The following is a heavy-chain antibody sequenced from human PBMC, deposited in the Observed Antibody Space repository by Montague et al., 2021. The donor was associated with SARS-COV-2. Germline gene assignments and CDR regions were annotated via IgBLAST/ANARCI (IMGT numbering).Heavy chain of an antibody. CDR1: GFTFSSYG. CDR2: IWYDGSKN. Sequence: SLRLSCAASGFTFSSYGMHWVRQAPGKGLEWVAIIWYDGSKNYYADSVKGRFTISRDNSKNTLYLPMNTLRAEDTAVYYCARDSSSGSDWYYYYGMDVWGQGTTVTVSS. V-gene: IGHV3-33*01. D-gene: IGHD6-13*01. CDR3: ARDSSSGSDWYYYYGMDV. J-gene: IGHJ6*02.